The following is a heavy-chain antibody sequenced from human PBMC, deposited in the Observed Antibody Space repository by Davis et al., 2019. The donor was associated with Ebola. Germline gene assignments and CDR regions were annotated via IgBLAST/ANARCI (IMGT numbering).Heavy chain of an antibody. CDR1: GGSISSGGYS. CDR3: ARHSSSSSEGFDP. D-gene: IGHD6-6*01. Sequence: PSETLSLTCAVSGGSISSGGYSWSWIRQPPGKGLEWIGYIYHSGSTYYNPSLKSRVTISVDTSKNQFSLKLSSVTAADTAVYYCARHSSSSSEGFDPWGQGTLVTVSS. V-gene: IGHV4-30-2*03. J-gene: IGHJ5*02. CDR2: IYHSGST.